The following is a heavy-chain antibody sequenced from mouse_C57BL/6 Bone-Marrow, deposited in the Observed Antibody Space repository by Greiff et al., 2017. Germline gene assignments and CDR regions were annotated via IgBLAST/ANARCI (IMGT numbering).Heavy chain of an antibody. CDR3: AREGTGAAWFAY. CDR1: GFTFSDYG. D-gene: IGHD4-1*01. V-gene: IGHV5-15*01. Sequence: EVQLMESGGGLVQPGGSLKLSCAASGFTFSDYGMAWVRQAPRKGPEWVAFISNLAYSIYYADTVTGRFTISRENAKNTLYLEMSSLRSEDTAMYYCAREGTGAAWFAYWGQGTLVTVSA. J-gene: IGHJ3*01. CDR2: ISNLAYSI.